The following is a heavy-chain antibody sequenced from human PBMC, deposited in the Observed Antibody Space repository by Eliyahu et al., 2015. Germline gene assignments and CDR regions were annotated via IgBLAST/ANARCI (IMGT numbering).Heavy chain of an antibody. CDR1: GXSISSSSYY. J-gene: IGHJ4*02. D-gene: IGHD1-26*01. CDR2: IYYSGST. V-gene: IGHV4-39*01. CDR3: AXYQSGTYRKEFFDY. Sequence: QLQLQESGPGLVKPSETLSXTCTVSGXSISSSSYYWGWIRQPPGKGLEWIGSIYYSGSTYYNPSLXSRVTISVDTSKNQFSLKLTSVTAADTAVYSCAXYQSGTYRKEFFDYWGQGTLVTVSS.